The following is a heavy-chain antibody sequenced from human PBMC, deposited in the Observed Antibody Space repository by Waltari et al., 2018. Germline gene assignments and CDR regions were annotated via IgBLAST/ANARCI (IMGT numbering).Heavy chain of an antibody. V-gene: IGHV3-21*02. J-gene: IGHJ4*02. CDR1: DFIFSNYD. Sequence: EVQLVESGGGLVKPGGSLRLSCAASDFIFSNYDMNWVRQAPGKGLEWVSSISRGSSYVYYADSVKGRFSISRDNAKNSLYLQMNSLRAEDTAVYYCARAHGAAARLDFDYWGQGTLVTVSS. CDR2: ISRGSSYV. CDR3: ARAHGAAARLDFDY. D-gene: IGHD6-25*01.